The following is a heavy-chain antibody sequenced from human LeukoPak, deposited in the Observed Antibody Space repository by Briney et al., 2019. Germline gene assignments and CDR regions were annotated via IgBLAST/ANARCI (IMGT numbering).Heavy chain of an antibody. Sequence: GGSLRLSCAASGFTFSSYNMNWVRQAPGKGLEWVANIKQDGSDKYYLDSVRGRFTISRDNAKDTLYLQMNSLRAEDTAVYYCAKIPTYYSGDAFDIWGQGTMVTVSS. CDR3: AKIPTYYSGDAFDI. D-gene: IGHD5-12*01. CDR2: IKQDGSDK. V-gene: IGHV3-7*03. CDR1: GFTFSSYN. J-gene: IGHJ3*02.